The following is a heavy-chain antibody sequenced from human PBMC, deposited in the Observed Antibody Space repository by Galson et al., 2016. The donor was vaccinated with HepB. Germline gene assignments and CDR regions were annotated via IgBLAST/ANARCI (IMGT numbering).Heavy chain of an antibody. Sequence: SLRLSCAASGFTFGRYGMHWVRQAPGKGQVWVAVLWFDGSSEHYADSVKGRFTISRDNSKNMLYLQRNSLRAEDTAIYYCVRGWDLFDYWGQGTLVTVSS. CDR1: GFTFGRYG. J-gene: IGHJ4*02. D-gene: IGHD1-26*01. CDR2: LWFDGSSE. CDR3: VRGWDLFDY. V-gene: IGHV3-33*01.